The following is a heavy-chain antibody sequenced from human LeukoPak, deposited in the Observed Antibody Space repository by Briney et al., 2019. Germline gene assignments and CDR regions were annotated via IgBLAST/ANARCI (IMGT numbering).Heavy chain of an antibody. Sequence: GGSLRLSCAAFGFPLSSYAMSWVRQAPGKGLEWVSSISSSSSYVDYADSVKGRFTISRDNAKNSLYLQMNSLRAEDTAVYYCARASYEGFDIWGQGTMVTVSS. CDR1: GFPLSSYA. CDR3: ARASYEGFDI. D-gene: IGHD3-16*01. CDR2: ISSSSSYV. J-gene: IGHJ3*02. V-gene: IGHV3-21*01.